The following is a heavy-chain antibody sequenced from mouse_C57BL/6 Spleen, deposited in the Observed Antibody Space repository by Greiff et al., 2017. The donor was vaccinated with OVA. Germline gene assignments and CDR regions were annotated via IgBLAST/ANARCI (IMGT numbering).Heavy chain of an antibody. D-gene: IGHD3-2*02. CDR1: GYTFTSYW. CDR3: ARSEELRLPFDY. CDR2: IYPSDSET. Sequence: VQLQQPGAELVRPGSSVKLSCKASGYTFTSYWMDWVKQRPGQGLEWIGNIYPSDSETHYNQKFKDKATLTVDKSSSTAYMQLSSLTSEDSAVYYCARSEELRLPFDYWGQGTTLTVSS. J-gene: IGHJ2*01. V-gene: IGHV1-61*01.